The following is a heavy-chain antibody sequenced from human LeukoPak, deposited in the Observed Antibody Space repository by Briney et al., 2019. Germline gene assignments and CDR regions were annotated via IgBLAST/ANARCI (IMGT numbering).Heavy chain of an antibody. J-gene: IGHJ6*02. CDR3: ASARLRRGYYYYYGMDV. V-gene: IGHV3-23*01. D-gene: IGHD3-16*01. Sequence: PGGSLRLSCAASGFTFSSYAMSWVRQAPGKGLEWVSAISGSGGSTYYADSVKGRFTISRDNSKNTLYLQMNSLRAEDTAVYYCASARLRRGYYYYYGMDVWGQGTTVTVSS. CDR2: ISGSGGST. CDR1: GFTFSSYA.